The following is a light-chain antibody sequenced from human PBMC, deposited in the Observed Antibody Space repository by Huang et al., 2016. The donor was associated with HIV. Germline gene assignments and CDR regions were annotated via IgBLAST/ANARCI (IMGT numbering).Light chain of an antibody. CDR2: GAS. V-gene: IGKV3-11*01. CDR1: QGVSSD. J-gene: IGKJ2*01. Sequence: EIVLTQSPATLSLSPGERATLSCRASQGVSSDLDWYQQKAGQAPRLLIYGASNRATGSPSRFSGSGSGTDFTLTISGLEPEDFAVYDCQQRSDWPRTFGQGTKLEIK. CDR3: QQRSDWPRT.